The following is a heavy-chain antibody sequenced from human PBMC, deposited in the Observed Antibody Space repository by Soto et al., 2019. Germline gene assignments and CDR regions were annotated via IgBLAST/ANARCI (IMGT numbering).Heavy chain of an antibody. CDR3: ARGLVVVSATYWYFDL. Sequence: QVQLVQSGAEVKKPGASVKVSCKASGYTFTSYDINWVRQAAGQGLEWIGWMNPNSGKAVYAQKFKGRVTMAGNTSISTAYMELSSLRSDDTAVYFCARGLVVVSATYWYFDLGGRGTLVTVSS. D-gene: IGHD2-15*01. V-gene: IGHV1-8*01. J-gene: IGHJ2*01. CDR1: GYTFTSYD. CDR2: MNPNSGKA.